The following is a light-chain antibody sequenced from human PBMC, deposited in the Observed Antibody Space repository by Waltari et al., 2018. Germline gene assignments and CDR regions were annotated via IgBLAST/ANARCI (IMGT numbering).Light chain of an antibody. CDR3: QQRSNWPPT. Sequence: EIVLTQSPATLSLSPGERATLSCRASQSVSSYLALYQQKPAQAPRRLLYDASNRATCIPARFSGSGSGTDFTLTISSLEPADFAVYYCQQRSNWPPTFGQGTRLEIK. CDR1: QSVSSY. CDR2: DAS. V-gene: IGKV3-11*01. J-gene: IGKJ5*01.